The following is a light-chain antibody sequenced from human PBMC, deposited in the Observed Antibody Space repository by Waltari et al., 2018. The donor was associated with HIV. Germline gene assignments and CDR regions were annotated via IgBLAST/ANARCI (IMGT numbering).Light chain of an antibody. CDR2: DAT. Sequence: EIVLTQSPATLSLSPGERATLSCRASQSLSNYLAWHQQKPGQAPRLLIFDATFRAAGIPARFRCSGSGTDFTLTISSLEPEDSAVYYCQQRSNSVTFGQGTLLEIK. J-gene: IGKJ5*01. CDR1: QSLSNY. CDR3: QQRSNSVT. V-gene: IGKV3-11*01.